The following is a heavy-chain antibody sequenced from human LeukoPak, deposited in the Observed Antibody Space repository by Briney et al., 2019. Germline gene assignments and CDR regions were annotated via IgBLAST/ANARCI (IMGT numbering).Heavy chain of an antibody. CDR3: ARESGITMVRGALDY. CDR1: GGTFSSCA. J-gene: IGHJ4*02. V-gene: IGHV1-69*05. CDR2: IIPIFGTA. D-gene: IGHD3-10*01. Sequence: SVKVSCKASGGTFSSCAISWVRQAPGQGLEWMGRIIPIFGTANYAQKFQGRVTITTDESTSTAYMELSSLRSEDTAVYYCARESGITMVRGALDYWGQGTLVTVSS.